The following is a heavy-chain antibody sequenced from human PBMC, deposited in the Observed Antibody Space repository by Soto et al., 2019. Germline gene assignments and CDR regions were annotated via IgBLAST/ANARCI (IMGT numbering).Heavy chain of an antibody. CDR2: ISSSSTI. CDR3: ARVIMDV. Sequence: PGGSLRLSCAASGVTFSSYSMNWVRQAPGKGLEWVSYISSSSTIYYADSVKGRFTISRDNAKNSLYLQMNSLRDEDTAVYYCARVIMDVWGQGTTVTVSS. V-gene: IGHV3-48*02. J-gene: IGHJ6*02. CDR1: GVTFSSYS.